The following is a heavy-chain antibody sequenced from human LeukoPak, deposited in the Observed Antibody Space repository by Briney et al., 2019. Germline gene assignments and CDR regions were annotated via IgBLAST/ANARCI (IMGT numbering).Heavy chain of an antibody. J-gene: IGHJ6*03. V-gene: IGHV4-59*01. D-gene: IGHD3-16*01. CDR3: ARGPPYDYYYYYMDV. CDR1: GGSLSSYY. CDR2: IYYSGST. Sequence: SETLSLTCTVSGGSLSSYYWSWIRQPPGKGLEWIGYIYYSGSTNYNPSLKSRVTISVDTSKNQFSLKLSSVTAADTAVYYCARGPPYDYYYYYMDVWGKGTTVTVSS.